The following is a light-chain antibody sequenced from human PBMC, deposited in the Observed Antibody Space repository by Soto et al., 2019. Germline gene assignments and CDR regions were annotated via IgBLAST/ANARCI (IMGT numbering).Light chain of an antibody. J-gene: IGKJ4*01. CDR1: QRISAF. V-gene: IGKV1-39*01. CDR3: QRSYRLPVT. Sequence: DIQMTQSPSSVSAFVGESVTITCHASQRISAFLNWYHQKPGKAPKLLIYSASYLQSGVPSNVNGSGSVTDFTLCIVTLQPEDRETDFFQRSYRLPVTFGGGTKVDI. CDR2: SAS.